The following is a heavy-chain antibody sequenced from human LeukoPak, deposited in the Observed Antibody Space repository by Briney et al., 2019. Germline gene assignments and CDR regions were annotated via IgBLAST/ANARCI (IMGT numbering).Heavy chain of an antibody. CDR1: GFTFSSYA. D-gene: IGHD2-21*01. CDR2: TSGSGGST. V-gene: IGHV3-23*01. Sequence: GGSLRLSCAASGFTFSSYAMSWVRQAPGKGLEWVSGTSGSGGSTYYTDSVKGRFTISRDNSKNTLFLQMNSLRVEDTAVYYCAEDGGSCGGQGTLVTVSS. J-gene: IGHJ4*02. CDR3: AEDGGSC.